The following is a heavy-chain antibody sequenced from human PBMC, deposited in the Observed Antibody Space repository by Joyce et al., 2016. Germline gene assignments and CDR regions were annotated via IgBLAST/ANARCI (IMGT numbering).Heavy chain of an antibody. Sequence: EVQLVQSGGALVQPGGSLRLSCAASGFAFSSYWMTWVRQTPDKGLEVVANMNEDGSTRNFAASVRGRFTISRDNAQESLYLQMNNLKVDDSAIYYCARDPGYSAFDSWGQGALVTVSS. V-gene: IGHV3-7*04. CDR3: ARDPGYSAFDS. J-gene: IGHJ4*02. CDR2: MNEDGSTR. D-gene: IGHD5-18*01. CDR1: GFAFSSYW.